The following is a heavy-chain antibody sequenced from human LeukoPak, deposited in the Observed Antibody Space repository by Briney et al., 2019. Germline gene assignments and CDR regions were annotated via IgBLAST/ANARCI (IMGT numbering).Heavy chain of an antibody. CDR1: GFTFSSYA. J-gene: IGHJ4*02. D-gene: IGHD3-22*01. V-gene: IGHV3-30*14. CDR2: ISYDGSNK. CDR3: ARDITMIVGGY. Sequence: GGSLRLSCAASGFTFSSYAMHWVRQAPGKGLEWVAVISYDGSNKYYADSVKGRFTISRDNSKNTLYLQMNSLRAEDTAVYYCARDITMIVGGYWGQGTLVTVSS.